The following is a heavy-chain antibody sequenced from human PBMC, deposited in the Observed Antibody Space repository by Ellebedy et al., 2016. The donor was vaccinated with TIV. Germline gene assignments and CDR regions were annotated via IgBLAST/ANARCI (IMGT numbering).Heavy chain of an antibody. CDR1: GFTFSDYY. CDR3: ARVGKRGYYYMDV. CDR2: ISSSGASV. V-gene: IGHV3-11*01. D-gene: IGHD3-10*01. Sequence: GGSLRLSXAASGFTFSDYYMSWIRQAPGKGLEWVSYISSSGASVYYADSVKGRFTISRDNANNSLFLQMNSLRAEDTAVYYCARVGKRGYYYMDVWGKGTTVTVSS. J-gene: IGHJ6*03.